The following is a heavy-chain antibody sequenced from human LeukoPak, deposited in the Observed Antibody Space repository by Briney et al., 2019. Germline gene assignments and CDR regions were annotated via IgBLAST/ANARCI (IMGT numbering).Heavy chain of an antibody. Sequence: SETLSLTCGVSGATVSSHFWSWIRQTPGMGLEWIGYISNRGSTGYNPSLRSRVTISVDAPKNEVSLNVTSVSAADTAVYYCAKGVSGTYYAFDVWGQGRTV. V-gene: IGHV4-59*02. J-gene: IGHJ3*01. CDR1: GATVSSHF. CDR3: AKGVSGTYYAFDV. D-gene: IGHD1-26*01. CDR2: ISNRGST.